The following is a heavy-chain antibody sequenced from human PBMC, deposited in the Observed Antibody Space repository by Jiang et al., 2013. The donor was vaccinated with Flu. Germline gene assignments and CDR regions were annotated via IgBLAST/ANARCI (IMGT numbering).Heavy chain of an antibody. J-gene: IGHJ3*02. Sequence: SYAMNWVRQAPGQGLEWMGWINTNTGNPTYAQGFTGRFVFSLDTSVSTAYLQISSLKAEDTAVYYCARDIFPGRGYSSYAFDIWGQGTMVTVSS. CDR2: INTNTGNP. CDR1: SYA. V-gene: IGHV7-4-1*02. CDR3: ARDIFPGRGYSSYAFDI. D-gene: IGHD5-18*01.